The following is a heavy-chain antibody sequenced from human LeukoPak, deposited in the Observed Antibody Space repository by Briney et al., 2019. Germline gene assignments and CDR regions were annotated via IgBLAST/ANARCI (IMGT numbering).Heavy chain of an antibody. CDR2: ISYDGSNK. CDR3: ATGTLGYDILTGYYGY. J-gene: IGHJ4*02. V-gene: IGHV3-30-3*01. D-gene: IGHD3-9*01. Sequence: GGSLRLSCAASGFTFSSYAMHWVRQAPGKGLEWVAVISYDGSNKYYADSVKGRFTISRDNSKNTLYLQMNSLRAEDTAVYYCATGTLGYDILTGYYGYWGQGTLVTVSS. CDR1: GFTFSSYA.